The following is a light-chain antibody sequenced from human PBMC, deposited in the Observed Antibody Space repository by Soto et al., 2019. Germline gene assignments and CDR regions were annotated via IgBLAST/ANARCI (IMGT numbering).Light chain of an antibody. Sequence: QSALTQPASVSGSPGQSITISCTGTSSDVGGYNYVSWYQQHPGKAPKLIIYEVNNRPSWVSNRFSASKSGNTASLTISGLQAEDEGDYYCSSYSSSSTLFVFGTGTKVTVL. CDR1: SSDVGGYNY. J-gene: IGLJ1*01. V-gene: IGLV2-14*01. CDR2: EVN. CDR3: SSYSSSSTLFV.